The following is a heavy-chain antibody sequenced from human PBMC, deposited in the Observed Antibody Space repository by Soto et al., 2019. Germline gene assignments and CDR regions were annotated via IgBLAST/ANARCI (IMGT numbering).Heavy chain of an antibody. J-gene: IGHJ4*02. D-gene: IGHD3-10*01. V-gene: IGHV4-31*03. CDR2: IYDSGNT. CDR1: GGSISSGGFH. Sequence: QVQLRESGPGLVKPSQTLSLTCSVSGGSISSGGFHWSWIRQHPGKGLEWIGNIYDSGNTYYNPSIKSRVSISVDTSKNQFSLSLTSVTAADTAVYYCARSITMFRGVRFYFGYWGQGTLVTVSA. CDR3: ARSITMFRGVRFYFGY.